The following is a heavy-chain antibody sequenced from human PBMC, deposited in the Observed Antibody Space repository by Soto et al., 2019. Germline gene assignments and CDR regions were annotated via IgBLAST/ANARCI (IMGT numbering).Heavy chain of an antibody. D-gene: IGHD3-3*01. CDR2: ISGSGGST. V-gene: IGHV3-23*01. Sequence: EVQLLESGGGLVQPGGSLRLSCAASGFTFSSYAMSWVRQAPGKGLEWVSAISGSGGSTYYADSVKGRFTISRDNSKNTLYLQMNSRGAEDTAVYYCAQDPMYDFWSDWFDPWGQGTLVTVSS. J-gene: IGHJ5*02. CDR3: AQDPMYDFWSDWFDP. CDR1: GFTFSSYA.